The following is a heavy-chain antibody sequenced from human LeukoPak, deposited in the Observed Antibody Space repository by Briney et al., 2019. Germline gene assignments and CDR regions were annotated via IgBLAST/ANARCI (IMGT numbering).Heavy chain of an antibody. J-gene: IGHJ4*02. CDR1: GGTFSSYA. CDR3: ARGLIVGATGAYYFDY. CDR2: IIPIFGTA. D-gene: IGHD1-26*01. Sequence: SVKVSCKASGGTFSSYAISWVRQAPGQGLERMGGIIPIFGTANYAQKFQGRVTITADESTSTAYMELSSLRSEDTAVYYCARGLIVGATGAYYFDYWGQGTLVTVSS. V-gene: IGHV1-69*13.